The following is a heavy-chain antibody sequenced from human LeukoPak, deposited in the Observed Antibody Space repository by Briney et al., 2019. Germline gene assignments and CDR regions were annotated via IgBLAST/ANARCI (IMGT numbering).Heavy chain of an antibody. Sequence: PGGSLRLSCAASGFTFSSYSMNWVRQAPGKGLEWVSSISSSSSYIYYADSLKGRFTISRDNAKNSLYLQMNSLRAEDTAVYYCARDGTVTTDDWGQGTLVTVSS. CDR2: ISSSSSYI. CDR1: GFTFSSYS. D-gene: IGHD4-17*01. CDR3: ARDGTVTTDD. J-gene: IGHJ4*02. V-gene: IGHV3-21*01.